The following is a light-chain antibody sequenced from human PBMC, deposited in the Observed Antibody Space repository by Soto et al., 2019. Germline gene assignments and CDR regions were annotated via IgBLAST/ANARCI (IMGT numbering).Light chain of an antibody. CDR3: QQTYNTPRT. CDR2: AAS. J-gene: IGKJ1*01. Sequence: DIQMTQSPSSLSASVGDRVTITCRASQNIHRYLNWYQQKPGKAPNLLISAASSLQSGVPSRFSGSGSGRDFTLIISSLQPEDFATYYCQQTYNTPRTFGHGTKVDIK. CDR1: QNIHRY. V-gene: IGKV1-39*01.